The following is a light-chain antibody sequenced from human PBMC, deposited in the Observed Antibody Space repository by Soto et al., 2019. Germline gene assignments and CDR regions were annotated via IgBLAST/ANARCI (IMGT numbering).Light chain of an antibody. CDR3: SSYTTSNTRQIV. J-gene: IGLJ1*01. Sequence: QSALTQPASVSGSPGQSITISCTGTSSDGGGYNYVSWYQHHPGKAPKLMIFDVSNRPSGVSNRFSGSKSGNTASLTISGLQPEDEADYYCSSYTTSNTRQIVFGTGTKVTV. CDR1: SSDGGGYNY. CDR2: DVS. V-gene: IGLV2-14*03.